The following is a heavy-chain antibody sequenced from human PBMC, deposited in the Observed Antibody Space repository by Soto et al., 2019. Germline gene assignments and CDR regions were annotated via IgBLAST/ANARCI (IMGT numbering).Heavy chain of an antibody. J-gene: IGHJ4*02. V-gene: IGHV4-59*01. CDR3: AGSIGGDLPSDY. CDR2: IYYSGST. D-gene: IGHD2-21*02. Sequence: QVQLQESGPGLVKPSETLSLTCTVSGGSISSYYWSWIRQPPGKGLEWIGYIYYSGSTNYNPSLKSRXXIXVXXSKNPCSLRRSSVTAADTAVYYCAGSIGGDLPSDYWGQGTLVTVSP. CDR1: GGSISSYY.